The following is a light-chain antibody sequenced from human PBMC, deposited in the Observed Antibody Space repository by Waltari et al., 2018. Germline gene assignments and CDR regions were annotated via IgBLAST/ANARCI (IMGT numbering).Light chain of an antibody. J-gene: IGLJ2*01. CDR3: CSYAGSYSVV. V-gene: IGLV2-11*01. CDR1: SSDVGGYNY. CDR2: DVS. Sequence: QSALTQPRLVSGSPGQSVTISCTGTSSDVGGYNYVSWYQQHPGKAPKLLIYDVSKRPYGVPYRFPGSKSGNTASLTSSGLQAEDEADYYCCSYAGSYSVVFGGGTKLTVL.